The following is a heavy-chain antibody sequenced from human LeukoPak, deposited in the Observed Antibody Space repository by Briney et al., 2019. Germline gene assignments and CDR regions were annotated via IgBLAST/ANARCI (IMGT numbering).Heavy chain of an antibody. CDR2: INPNSGGT. J-gene: IGHJ5*02. CDR3: ARGVLPGIAAAPYEFDP. CDR1: GYTFTCYY. D-gene: IGHD6-13*01. V-gene: IGHV1-2*02. Sequence: GASVKVSCKASGYTFTCYYMHWVRQAPGQGLEWMGWINPNSGGTNYAQKFQGRVTMTRDTSISTAYMELSRLRSDDTAVYYCARGVLPGIAAAPYEFDPWGQGTLVTVSS.